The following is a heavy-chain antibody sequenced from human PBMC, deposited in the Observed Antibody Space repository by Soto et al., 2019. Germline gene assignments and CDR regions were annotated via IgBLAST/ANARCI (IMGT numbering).Heavy chain of an antibody. V-gene: IGHV4-39*01. Sequence: SETLSLTCTVSGGSISSSSYYWGWIRQPPGKGLEWIGSIYYSGSTYYNPSLKSRVTISVDPSKNQFSLKLSSVTAADTAVYYCARQSPSGPVTLFDYWGQGTLVTVSS. CDR1: GGSISSSSYY. CDR2: IYYSGST. D-gene: IGHD4-17*01. J-gene: IGHJ4*02. CDR3: ARQSPSGPVTLFDY.